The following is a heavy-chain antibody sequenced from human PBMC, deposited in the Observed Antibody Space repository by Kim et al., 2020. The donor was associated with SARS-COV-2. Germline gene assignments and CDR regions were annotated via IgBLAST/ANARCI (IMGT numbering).Heavy chain of an antibody. Sequence: GGSLRLSCAASGFTFSSYAMHWVRQAPGKGLEWVAVISYDGSNKYYADSVKGRFTISRDNSKNTLYLQMNSLRAEDTAVYYCARDSGSDYGDYSDYYYGMDVWGQGTTVTVSS. CDR3: ARDSGSDYGDYSDYYYGMDV. V-gene: IGHV3-30*04. D-gene: IGHD4-17*01. CDR2: ISYDGSNK. CDR1: GFTFSSYA. J-gene: IGHJ6*02.